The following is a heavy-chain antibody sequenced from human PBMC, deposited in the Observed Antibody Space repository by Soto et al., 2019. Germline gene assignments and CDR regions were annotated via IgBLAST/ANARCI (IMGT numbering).Heavy chain of an antibody. V-gene: IGHV1-18*01. Sequence: GASVKVSCKASGYTFTSYGISWVRQAPGQGLEWMGWISAYNGNTNYAQKLQGRVTMTTDTSTSTAYMELRSLRSDDTAVYYCAGVPVRDILTGYWETGYYYYMDVWGKGTTVTVSS. CDR1: GYTFTSYG. J-gene: IGHJ6*03. CDR2: ISAYNGNT. D-gene: IGHD3-9*01. CDR3: AGVPVRDILTGYWETGYYYYMDV.